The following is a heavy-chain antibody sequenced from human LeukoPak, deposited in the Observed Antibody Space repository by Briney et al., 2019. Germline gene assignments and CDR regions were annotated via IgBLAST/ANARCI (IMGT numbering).Heavy chain of an antibody. CDR3: ARGFCSSTSCQSGSY. J-gene: IGHJ4*02. CDR2: ISGSSSYI. CDR1: GFTFSSYG. Sequence: GFLRLSCAASGFTFSSYGMNWVRQAPGKGLEWVSYISGSSSYIYYADSVKGRFTISRDNAKNSLYLQMNSLRAEDTAVYYCARGFCSSTSCQSGSYWGQGTLVTVSS. D-gene: IGHD2-2*01. V-gene: IGHV3-21*01.